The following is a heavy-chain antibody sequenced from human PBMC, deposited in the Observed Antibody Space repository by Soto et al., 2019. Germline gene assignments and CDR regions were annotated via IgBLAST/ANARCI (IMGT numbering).Heavy chain of an antibody. J-gene: IGHJ4*02. CDR3: ARDGDGYNY. CDR2: IYYTGST. D-gene: IGHD5-12*01. CDR1: GASVSSGSFY. Sequence: QVQLQESGPRLVKPSETLSLTCTVSGASVSSGSFYWSWIRQPPGKGLEWVGYIYYTGSTSYSPSLKNRVSISVATSKNQFSLKLSSVTAADTAVYYCARDGDGYNYWGQGTLVTVSS. V-gene: IGHV4-61*01.